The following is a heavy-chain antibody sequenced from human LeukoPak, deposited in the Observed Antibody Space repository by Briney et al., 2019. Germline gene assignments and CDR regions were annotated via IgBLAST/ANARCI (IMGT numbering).Heavy chain of an antibody. V-gene: IGHV3-30*02. CDR2: IRYDGSNK. D-gene: IGHD3-22*01. J-gene: IGHJ4*02. CDR3: AKDLRGGITMIVVVGFDY. CDR1: GFSVHNFA. Sequence: PGGSLRLSCVASGFSVHNFAMHWVRQAPGKGLEWVAFIRYDGSNKYYADSVKGRFTISRDNSKNTLYLQMNSLRAEDTAVYYCAKDLRGGITMIVVVGFDYWGQGTLVTVSS.